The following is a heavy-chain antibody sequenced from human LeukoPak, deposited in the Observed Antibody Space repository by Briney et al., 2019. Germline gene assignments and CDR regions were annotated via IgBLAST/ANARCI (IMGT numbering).Heavy chain of an antibody. CDR3: GRHQHSGSYGAFDI. CDR2: IHPGDSDT. V-gene: IGHV5-51*01. D-gene: IGHD1-26*01. CDR1: GYTFTAYW. Sequence: GASLRISCQGSGYTFTAYWIGWVRQLPGKGVEWVGIIHPGDSDTRYSPSFQGQVTISADKSITTAYLQWSSLKASDTAMYYCGRHQHSGSYGAFDIWGQGTMVTVSS. J-gene: IGHJ3*02.